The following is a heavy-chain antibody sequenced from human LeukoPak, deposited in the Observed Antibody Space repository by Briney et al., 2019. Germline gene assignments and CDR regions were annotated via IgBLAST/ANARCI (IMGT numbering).Heavy chain of an antibody. CDR1: GYIFTGYH. D-gene: IGHD5-24*01. CDR3: ARVAVEMASWLDP. V-gene: IGHV1-2*02. CDR2: IYPNSGGT. Sequence: ASVKVSFKASGYIFTGYHIHWVRQAPGQGVERMGWIYPNSGGTNYAQKFQGRVTMTRDTSITTVYMELSRLTSDDTAVYYCARVAVEMASWLDPWGQGTLVTVSS. J-gene: IGHJ5*02.